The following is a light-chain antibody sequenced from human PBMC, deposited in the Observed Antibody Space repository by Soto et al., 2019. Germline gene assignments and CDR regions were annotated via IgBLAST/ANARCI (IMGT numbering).Light chain of an antibody. CDR3: QQHGSSPRT. Sequence: EIVLTQSPGTLSLSPGERATLSCRASQSVSNSYLAWYQQKPGQAPRLLIYDDSSRATGIPDRFSGSGSGTDFTLTISRLEPEDFAVYYCQQHGSSPRTFGQGTKLEIK. CDR1: QSVSNSY. CDR2: DDS. J-gene: IGKJ2*02. V-gene: IGKV3-20*01.